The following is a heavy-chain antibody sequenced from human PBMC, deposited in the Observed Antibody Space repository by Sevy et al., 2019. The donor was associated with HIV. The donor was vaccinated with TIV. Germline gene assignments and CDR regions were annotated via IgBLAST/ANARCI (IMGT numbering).Heavy chain of an antibody. Sequence: GGSLRLSCVASGFTFSDYGMHWVRQAPGKGLEWVALISHDGSNKQYTDSVKGRFTISRDNSKTTLYLQMNSLRAEDTAVYYCAKDFDFWSLFDYWGQGTLVTVSS. CDR1: GFTFSDYG. CDR2: ISHDGSNK. V-gene: IGHV3-30*18. D-gene: IGHD3-3*01. CDR3: AKDFDFWSLFDY. J-gene: IGHJ4*02.